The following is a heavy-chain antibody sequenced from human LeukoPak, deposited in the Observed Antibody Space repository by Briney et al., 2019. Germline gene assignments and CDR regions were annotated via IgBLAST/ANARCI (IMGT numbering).Heavy chain of an antibody. CDR2: ISYDGSNK. CDR3: ARVYCGGDCYTSLFDY. V-gene: IGHV3-30*19. J-gene: IGHJ4*02. Sequence: PGGSLRLSCAASGFTFSSYGMHWVRQAPGKGLEWVAVISYDGSNKYYADSVKGRFTISRDNSKNTLYLQMNSLRAEDTAVYYCARVYCGGDCYTSLFDYWGQGTLVTVSS. CDR1: GFTFSSYG. D-gene: IGHD2-21*01.